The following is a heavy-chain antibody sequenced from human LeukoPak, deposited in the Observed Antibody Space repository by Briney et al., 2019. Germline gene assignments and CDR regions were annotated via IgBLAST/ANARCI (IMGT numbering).Heavy chain of an antibody. CDR1: GGSISSGSYY. Sequence: SETLSLTCTVSGGSISSGSYYWSWIRQPAGKGLEWIGRIYTSGSTNYNPSLKSRVTISVDTSKNQFSLKLSSVTAADTAVYYCARRLWFGESFDAFDIWGQGTMVTVSS. CDR2: IYTSGST. J-gene: IGHJ3*02. CDR3: ARRLWFGESFDAFDI. V-gene: IGHV4-61*02. D-gene: IGHD3-10*01.